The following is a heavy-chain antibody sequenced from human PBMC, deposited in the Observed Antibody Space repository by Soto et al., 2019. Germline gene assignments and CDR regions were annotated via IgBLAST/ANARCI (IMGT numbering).Heavy chain of an antibody. CDR1: GGTINSGDYF. CDR2: IYTSGST. Sequence: SETLSLTCSVSGGTINSGDYFWSWIRQPAGKGLEWIGRIYTSGSTNYNPSLKSRVTMSVDTSKNQFSLKLSSVTAADTAVYYCAIRALDSSGYDFDYWGQGTLVTVSS. J-gene: IGHJ4*02. CDR3: AIRALDSSGYDFDY. V-gene: IGHV4-4*07. D-gene: IGHD3-22*01.